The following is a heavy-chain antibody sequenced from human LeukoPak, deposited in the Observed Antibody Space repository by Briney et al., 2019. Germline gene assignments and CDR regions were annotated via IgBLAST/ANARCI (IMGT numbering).Heavy chain of an antibody. Sequence: PSETLSLTCTVSGYSISSGYYWSWIRQPPGKGLEWIGSIYHSGSTYYNPSLKSRVTISVDTSKNQFSLKLSSVTAADTAVYYCARSRIMITFGGVIVGYYYMDVWGKGTTVTVS. CDR1: GYSISSGYY. CDR2: IYHSGST. V-gene: IGHV4-38-2*02. D-gene: IGHD3-16*02. CDR3: ARSRIMITFGGVIVGYYYMDV. J-gene: IGHJ6*03.